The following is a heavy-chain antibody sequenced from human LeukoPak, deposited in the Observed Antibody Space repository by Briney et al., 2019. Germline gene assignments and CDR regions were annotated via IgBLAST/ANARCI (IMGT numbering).Heavy chain of an antibody. CDR3: ARTKEGYAPYYFDC. V-gene: IGHV4-39*01. J-gene: IGHJ4*02. CDR2: IYNSGST. CDR1: GGSISSRSYY. D-gene: IGHD5-24*01. Sequence: PSETLSLTCTASGGSISSRSYYWGWLRQPPGKGLEWLGSIYNSGSTYYNPSRKSRVTISVDTSKNQFSLKLSSVTAADTAVYYCARTKEGYAPYYFDCWGQGTLVTVSS.